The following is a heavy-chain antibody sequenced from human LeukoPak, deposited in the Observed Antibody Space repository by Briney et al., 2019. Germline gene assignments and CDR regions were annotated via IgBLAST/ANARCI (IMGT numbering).Heavy chain of an antibody. CDR1: GLTFSSYA. D-gene: IGHD6-13*01. J-gene: IGHJ4*02. CDR3: VKVGSSSWHKSFDY. V-gene: IGHV3-64D*09. Sequence: PGGSLRLSCSASGLTFSSYAMHWVRQAPGKGLEYVSAISSNGGSTYYADSVKGRFTISRDNSKNTLYLQMSSLRAEDTAVYYCVKVGSSSWHKSFDYWGQGTLVTVP. CDR2: ISSNGGST.